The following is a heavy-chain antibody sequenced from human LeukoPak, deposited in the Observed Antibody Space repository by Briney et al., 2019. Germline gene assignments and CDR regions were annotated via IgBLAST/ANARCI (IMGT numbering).Heavy chain of an antibody. J-gene: IGHJ3*02. CDR1: GGTFITYA. Sequence: SVKVSCKASGGTFITYAMTWVRQAPGQGLEWMGGIIPIFGTANYAQKFQGRVTISADDSTSTAYMELTSLTSEDTAVYYCARGGGVEDGAFDIWGQRTMVTVSS. CDR3: ARGGGVEDGAFDI. CDR2: IIPIFGTA. V-gene: IGHV1-69*01. D-gene: IGHD5-24*01.